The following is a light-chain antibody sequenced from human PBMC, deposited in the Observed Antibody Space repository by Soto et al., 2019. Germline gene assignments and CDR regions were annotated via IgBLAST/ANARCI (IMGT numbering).Light chain of an antibody. J-gene: IGLJ1*01. CDR2: GNS. CDR3: QSYDSSLNGYYV. Sequence: QLVLTQPPSVSGAPGQRVTISCTGSSSNIGAGYEVHWYQQLPGTAPKLLIFGNSNRPSGVPDRFSGSKSGTSASLAITGLRAEEEADYYCQSYDSSLNGYYVFGTGTKLTVL. CDR1: SSNIGAGYE. V-gene: IGLV1-40*01.